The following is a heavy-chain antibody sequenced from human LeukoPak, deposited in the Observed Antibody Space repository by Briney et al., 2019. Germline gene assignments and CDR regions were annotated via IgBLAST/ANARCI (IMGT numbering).Heavy chain of an antibody. CDR2: IYTSGST. J-gene: IGHJ4*02. Sequence: PAETLSHTCTFTGGSLSSYYWSWIRQPPAKGLECIGYIYTSGSTNYNPSLKSRVTISVDTSKNQFSLKLSSVTAADTAVYYCARRDGYNAHTLWGQGNLVTVSS. CDR3: ARRDGYNAHTL. D-gene: IGHD5-24*01. CDR1: GGSLSSYY. V-gene: IGHV4-4*09.